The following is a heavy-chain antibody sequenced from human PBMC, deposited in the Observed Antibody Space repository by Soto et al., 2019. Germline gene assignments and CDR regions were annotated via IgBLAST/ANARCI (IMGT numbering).Heavy chain of an antibody. D-gene: IGHD3-10*01. Sequence: PGGSLRLSCGASGFTFSSYAMNWVRQAPGKGLEWVSAISGTGYNTYYADSLKGRFTISRDNSKNTLSLQMNSLRAEDTAVYYCARDRQFSHPRGGMDVWGQGTTVTVSS. V-gene: IGHV3-23*01. CDR2: ISGTGYNT. CDR3: ARDRQFSHPRGGMDV. CDR1: GFTFSSYA. J-gene: IGHJ6*02.